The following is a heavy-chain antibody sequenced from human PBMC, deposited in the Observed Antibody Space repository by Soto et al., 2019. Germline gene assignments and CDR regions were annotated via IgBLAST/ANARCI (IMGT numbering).Heavy chain of an antibody. CDR2: VAYGGNT. V-gene: IGHV4-39*01. J-gene: IGHJ4*02. CDR3: ARQRGNRNYKPFDF. Sequence: QLQMQESGPGLVKPSETLSLTCTVSGDSLMSSSYYWGWIRQPPGKGLEWIGSVAYGGNTYYNPALRRRGTISLDKSKNQVSLNMSPWTGADSAVVFCARQRGNRNYKPFDFWGQGTLVAVSS. D-gene: IGHD1-7*01. CDR1: GDSLMSSSYY.